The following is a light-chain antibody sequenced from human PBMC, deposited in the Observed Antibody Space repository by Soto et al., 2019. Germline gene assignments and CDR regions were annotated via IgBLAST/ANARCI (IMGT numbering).Light chain of an antibody. J-gene: IGLJ1*01. Sequence: QSVLTQPPSASGTPGQRVTFSCSGSSSNIGINTVNWYQQLPGTAPQLLISDNHRRPSGVPDRFSGSKSGTSASLAISGLQSEDEATHFCAAWDVSLKGFVFGNGTKVTV. CDR1: SSNIGINT. CDR2: DNH. V-gene: IGLV1-44*01. CDR3: AAWDVSLKGFV.